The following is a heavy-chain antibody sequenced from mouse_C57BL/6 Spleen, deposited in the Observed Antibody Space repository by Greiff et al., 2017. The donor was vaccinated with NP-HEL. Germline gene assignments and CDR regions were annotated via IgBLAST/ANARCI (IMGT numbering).Heavy chain of an antibody. V-gene: IGHV7-1*01. D-gene: IGHD3-1*01. CDR3: ARDAGLSYAMDY. J-gene: IGHJ4*01. CDR2: SRNKANDYTT. CDR1: GFTFSDFY. Sequence: EVKLVESGGGLVQSGRSLRLSCATSGFTFSDFYMAWVRQAPGKGLEWIAASRNKANDYTTEYSASVKGRFIVSRDTSQSILYLQMNALRAEDTAIYYCARDAGLSYAMDYWGQGTSVTVSS.